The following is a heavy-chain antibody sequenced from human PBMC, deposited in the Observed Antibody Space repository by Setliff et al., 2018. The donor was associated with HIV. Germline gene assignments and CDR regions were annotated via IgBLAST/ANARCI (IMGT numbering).Heavy chain of an antibody. J-gene: IGHJ4*02. D-gene: IGHD2-15*01. CDR3: VGPHCSSRGRCYAFDR. Sequence: PGGSLRLSCTASGFSFSAYYMGWVRQSPGKGLEWIAYISSPSTMFYADSVKGRFTISRDNSKNTLYLQINSLRAEDTAVYYCVGPHCSSRGRCYAFDRWGQGTRVTVSS. CDR2: ISSPSTM. CDR1: GFSFSAYY. V-gene: IGHV3-11*04.